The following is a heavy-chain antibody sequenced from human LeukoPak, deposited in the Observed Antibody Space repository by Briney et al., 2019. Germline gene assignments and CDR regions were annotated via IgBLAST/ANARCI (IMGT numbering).Heavy chain of an antibody. CDR2: ISSSGSTI. J-gene: IGHJ3*01. CDR1: GFTFSSYE. D-gene: IGHD5-24*01. CDR3: ARDIQLST. Sequence: GGSLRLSCAASGFTFSSYEMNWVRQAPGKGLEWVSYISSSGSTIYYADSVRGRFTISRDNSKDTLYLQMNSLRAEDTAIYYCARDIQLSTWGLGTMVTVSS. V-gene: IGHV3-48*03.